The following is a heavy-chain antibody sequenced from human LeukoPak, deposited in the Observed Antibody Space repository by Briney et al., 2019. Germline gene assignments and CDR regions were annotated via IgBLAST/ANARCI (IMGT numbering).Heavy chain of an antibody. CDR2: INWNGSST. V-gene: IGHV3-20*04. CDR1: GFTFDDYG. Sequence: GGSLRLSCVASGFTFDDYGMSWVRQAPGKGLEWVSGINWNGSSTGYADSVKGRFTISRDNANNSLYLQMNSLRAEDTALYYCARDKLGSSNAWGQGTLVTVSS. CDR3: ARDKLGSSNA. D-gene: IGHD6-13*01. J-gene: IGHJ5*02.